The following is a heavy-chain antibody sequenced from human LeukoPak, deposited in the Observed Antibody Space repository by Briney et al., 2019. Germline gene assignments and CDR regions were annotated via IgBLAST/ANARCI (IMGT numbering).Heavy chain of an antibody. J-gene: IGHJ5*02. CDR1: GCTFSRYW. Sequence: GGSLRLSCAASGCTFSRYWMHWVRQAPEKGLGWVSRINSDGSSTIYTDSVKGRFTISRENAKNTLYLQMNSLRAEDTAVYYCARGVTIFGVVIKFYNWFDPWGQGTLVTVCS. CDR3: ARGVTIFGVVIKFYNWFDP. D-gene: IGHD3-3*01. CDR2: INSDGSST. V-gene: IGHV3-74*01.